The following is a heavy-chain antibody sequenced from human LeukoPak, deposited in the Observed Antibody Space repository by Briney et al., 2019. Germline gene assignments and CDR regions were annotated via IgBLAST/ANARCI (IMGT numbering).Heavy chain of an antibody. CDR3: AKDRPPTVNGCLDY. J-gene: IGHJ4*02. CDR2: ISYDGSNK. V-gene: IGHV3-30*18. CDR1: GFTFSRFG. Sequence: GGSLRLSCAASGFTFSRFGMHWVRQAPGKGLEWVAVISYDGSNKYYADSVKGRFTISRDNSKNTLYLQMSSLRAEDTAVYYCAKDRPPTVNGCLDYWGQGTLVTVSS. D-gene: IGHD4-11*01.